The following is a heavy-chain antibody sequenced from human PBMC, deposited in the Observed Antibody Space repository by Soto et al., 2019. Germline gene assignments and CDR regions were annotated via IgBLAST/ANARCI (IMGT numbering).Heavy chain of an antibody. CDR1: GYTFTSYY. D-gene: IGHD4-4*01. CDR2: INPSGGST. CDR3: ARERVTTYYYGMDV. J-gene: IGHJ6*02. V-gene: IGHV1-46*01. Sequence: RGSVKVSCEASGYTFTSYYMHWVREAPVQGLEWMGIINPSGGSTSYAQKFQGRVTMTRDTSTSTVYMELSSLRSEDTAVYYCARERVTTYYYGMDVWGQGTTVTVSS.